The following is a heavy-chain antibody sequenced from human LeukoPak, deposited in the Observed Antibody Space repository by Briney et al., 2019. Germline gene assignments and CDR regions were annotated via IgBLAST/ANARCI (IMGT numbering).Heavy chain of an antibody. CDR1: GFTFSSYA. D-gene: IGHD1-26*01. J-gene: IGHJ6*02. V-gene: IGHV3-23*01. Sequence: GGSLRLSCAASGFTFSSYAMTWVRQAPGKGLKWVSLISGSGVNTYYADSVKGRFTISRDNSKNTLSLQMNSLRAEDTAVYYCAKDVRVGGGGMDVWGQGTPVTVSS. CDR3: AKDVRVGGGGMDV. CDR2: ISGSGVNT.